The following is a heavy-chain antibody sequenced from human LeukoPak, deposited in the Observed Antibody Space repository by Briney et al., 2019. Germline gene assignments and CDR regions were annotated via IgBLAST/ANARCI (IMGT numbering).Heavy chain of an antibody. J-gene: IGHJ4*02. D-gene: IGHD3-3*01. Sequence: PGGSLRLSCAASGFTFSSYWMSWVRQAPGKGLEWGGFIRSKAYGGTTEYAASVKGRFTISRDDSKSIAYLQMNSLKTEDTAVYYCTRDHPNYDFWSGYQGGHFDYWGQGTLVTVSS. CDR3: TRDHPNYDFWSGYQGGHFDY. V-gene: IGHV3-49*04. CDR1: GFTFSSYW. CDR2: IRSKAYGGTT.